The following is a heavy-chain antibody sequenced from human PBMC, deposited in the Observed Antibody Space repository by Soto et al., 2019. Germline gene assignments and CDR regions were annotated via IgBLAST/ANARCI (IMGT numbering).Heavy chain of an antibody. J-gene: IGHJ3*01. D-gene: IGHD6-13*01. CDR1: GFIFGDSA. CDR2: IRGKADSYTT. CDR3: TREAEKAATDDAFDV. V-gene: IGHV3-73*01. Sequence: RLSCAASGFIFGDSAFHWVRQASGKGLEWVGRIRGKADSYTTSYAASVKGRFTISRDDSENAAYLQMNNLKTEDTALYYCTREAEKAATDDAFDVWGHGTMVTVSS.